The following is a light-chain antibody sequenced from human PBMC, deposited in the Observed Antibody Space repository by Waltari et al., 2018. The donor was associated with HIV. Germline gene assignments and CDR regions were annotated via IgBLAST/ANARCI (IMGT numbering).Light chain of an antibody. CDR3: LAWDTNLGGWV. CDR2: RNN. J-gene: IGLJ3*02. V-gene: IGLV10-54*04. CDR1: NNNVDHKG. Sequence: LTQPPSMSTVSGQTATVTCIGDNNNVDHKGAAWVQHRPGHPPKLLSHRNNIRPSGAAERFSASRAGDTTFLTISVLQSEDEPDYFCLAWDTNLGGWVFGGGTHLTV.